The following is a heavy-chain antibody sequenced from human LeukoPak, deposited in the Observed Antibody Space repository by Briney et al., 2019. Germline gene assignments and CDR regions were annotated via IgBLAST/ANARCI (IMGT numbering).Heavy chain of an antibody. J-gene: IGHJ4*02. D-gene: IGHD6-13*01. CDR2: ISYDGSNK. Sequence: GGSLRLSCAASGFTFSSYGMHWVRQAPGKGLEWVAVISYDGSNKYYADSVKGRFTISRDNSKNTLYLQMNSLRAEDTAVYYCAKDRDPPLIAAAGSSLDYWGQGTLVTVSS. CDR1: GFTFSSYG. CDR3: AKDRDPPLIAAAGSSLDY. V-gene: IGHV3-30*18.